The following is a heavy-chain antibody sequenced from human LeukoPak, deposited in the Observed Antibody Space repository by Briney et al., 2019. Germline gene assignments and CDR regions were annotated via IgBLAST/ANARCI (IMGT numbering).Heavy chain of an antibody. Sequence: SETLSLTCAVYGGSFSGYYWGWIRQPPGKGLEWIGEINHSGSTNYNPSLKSRATISVDTSKNQFSQKLSSVTAADTAVYYCARVAEFGDLDYWGQGTLVTVSS. CDR1: GGSFSGYY. CDR3: ARVAEFGDLDY. D-gene: IGHD3-16*01. V-gene: IGHV4-34*01. J-gene: IGHJ4*02. CDR2: INHSGST.